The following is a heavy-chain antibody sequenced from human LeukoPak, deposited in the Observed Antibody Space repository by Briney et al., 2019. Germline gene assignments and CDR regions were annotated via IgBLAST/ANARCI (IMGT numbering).Heavy chain of an antibody. CDR1: GGSISRSNYY. CDR2: IFYSGST. Sequence: SETLSLTCTVSGGSISRSNYYWAWIRQPPGKGLEWIGSIFYSGSTYYNPSLKSRVTISVDTSKNQFSLELSSVTAADTAVYYCAGPKSSGWWPFDYWGQGTLVTVSS. V-gene: IGHV4-39*01. CDR3: AGPKSSGWWPFDY. J-gene: IGHJ4*02. D-gene: IGHD6-19*01.